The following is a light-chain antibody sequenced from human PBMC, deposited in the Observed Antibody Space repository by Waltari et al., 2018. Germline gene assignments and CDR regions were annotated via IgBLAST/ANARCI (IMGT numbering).Light chain of an antibody. Sequence: QPVLTQSPSASASLGASVNITCTLSSGRTSYVIAWHQQQPDKAPRFLMKLNSDGSHIKGDGIPDRVSGSSSGAERYLTISSLQSEDEADYYCQTWCNDIHIVFGGGTKLTVL. J-gene: IGLJ2*01. V-gene: IGLV4-69*01. CDR3: QTWCNDIHIV. CDR2: LNSDGSH. CDR1: SGRTSYV.